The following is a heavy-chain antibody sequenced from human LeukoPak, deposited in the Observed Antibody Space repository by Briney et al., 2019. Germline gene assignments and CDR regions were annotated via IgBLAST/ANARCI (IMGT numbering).Heavy chain of an antibody. Sequence: PSETLSVTCTVSGGSISSYSWSWIRQPPGKGLEWIGYIYYSGSTNYNPSLKSGVTISVDTSKNQSTLKLSSVTAADTAVFYCAGCPGAYWGQGTLVTVSS. CDR3: AGCPGAY. D-gene: IGHD3-10*01. CDR1: GGSISSYS. V-gene: IGHV4-59*01. J-gene: IGHJ4*02. CDR2: IYYSGST.